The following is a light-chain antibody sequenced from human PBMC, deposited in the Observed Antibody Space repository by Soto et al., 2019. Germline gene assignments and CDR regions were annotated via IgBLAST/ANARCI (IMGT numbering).Light chain of an antibody. Sequence: QSALTQPASVSGSPGQSIAISCIGSSSDVGGYNYVSWHQQHPGKAPKVVIYDVSNRPSGVSDRFSGSKSGNTASLTISGLQAEDEADYYCSSYTSSITSVFGTGTKLTVL. CDR3: SSYTSSITSV. CDR2: DVS. V-gene: IGLV2-14*01. J-gene: IGLJ1*01. CDR1: SSDVGGYNY.